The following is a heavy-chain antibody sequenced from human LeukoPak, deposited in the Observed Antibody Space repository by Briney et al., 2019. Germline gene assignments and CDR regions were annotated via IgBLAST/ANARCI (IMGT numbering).Heavy chain of an antibody. J-gene: IGHJ2*01. CDR2: ISDSGTI. V-gene: IGHV4-59*12. CDR1: GGSLSGYY. Sequence: SETLSLTCTVSGGSLSGYYWSWIRQPPGKGLEWIAHISDSGTINCNPSLRGRVTISVDTSKKQFSLKLSSVTAADTAVYYCARDLHALWWYFDLWGRGTLVTVSS. CDR3: ARDLHALWWYFDL. D-gene: IGHD3-16*01.